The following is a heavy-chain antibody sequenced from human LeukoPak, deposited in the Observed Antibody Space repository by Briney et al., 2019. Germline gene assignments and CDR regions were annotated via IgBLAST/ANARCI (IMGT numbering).Heavy chain of an antibody. CDR1: GFTFSSYS. CDR2: ISSSSSTI. Sequence: PGGSLRLSCAASGFTFSSYSMNWVRQAPGKGLEWVSYISSSSSTIYYADSVKGRFTISRDNAKNSLYLQMNRLRAEDTAVYYCARDSSGWYRPGFDPWGQGTLVTVSS. D-gene: IGHD6-19*01. J-gene: IGHJ5*02. V-gene: IGHV3-48*01. CDR3: ARDSSGWYRPGFDP.